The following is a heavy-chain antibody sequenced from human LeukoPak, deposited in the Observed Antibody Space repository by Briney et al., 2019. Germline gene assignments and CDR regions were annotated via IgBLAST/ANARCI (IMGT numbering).Heavy chain of an antibody. J-gene: IGHJ6*02. V-gene: IGHV3-15*05. CDR2: MKSKTDGGAT. CDR3: TTDNEMYGMDV. D-gene: IGHD2-8*01. Sequence: PGGSLRLSCAASGFTFSNSWLSWVRQAPGKGLEWVGRMKSKTDGGATDYSVPVKVRFTIARDDSKVTLYLNMISLKNEDTAVCSCTTDNEMYGMDVWGQGTTVTVSS. CDR1: GFTFSNSW.